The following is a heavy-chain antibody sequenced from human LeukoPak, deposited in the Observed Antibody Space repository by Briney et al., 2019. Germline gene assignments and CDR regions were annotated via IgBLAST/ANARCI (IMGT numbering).Heavy chain of an antibody. J-gene: IGHJ4*02. V-gene: IGHV4-61*01. CDR2: IYYSGST. D-gene: IGHD6-19*01. Sequence: SETLSLTCTVSGGSVSSGSYYWSWIRQPPGKGLEWIGYIYYSGSTNYNPSLKSRVTISVDTSKNQFSLKLSSVTAADTAVYYCARDGVLRSGGWYSYFDYWGQGTLVTVSS. CDR1: GGSVSSGSYY. CDR3: ARDGVLRSGGWYSYFDY.